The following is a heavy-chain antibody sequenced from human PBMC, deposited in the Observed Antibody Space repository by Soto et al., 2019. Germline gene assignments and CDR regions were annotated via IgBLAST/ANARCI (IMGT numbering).Heavy chain of an antibody. Sequence: GASVKVSCKASGYTFTSYGMHWVRQAPGQRLEWMGWMNPNSGNTGYAQKFQGRVTMTRNTSISTAYMELSSLRSEDTAVYYCARGGGDVSTSYYYYGMDVWGQGTTVSVSS. D-gene: IGHD2-2*01. CDR3: ARGGGDVSTSYYYYGMDV. J-gene: IGHJ6*02. V-gene: IGHV1-8*02. CDR1: GYTFTSYG. CDR2: MNPNSGNT.